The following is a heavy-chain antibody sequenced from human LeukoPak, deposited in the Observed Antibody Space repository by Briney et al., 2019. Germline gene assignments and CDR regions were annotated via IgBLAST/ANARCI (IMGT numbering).Heavy chain of an antibody. V-gene: IGHV3-7*04. Sequence: PGGSLRLSCAASGFTFSSYSMNWVRQAPGKGLEWVANIKQDGSEKFYVDSVKGRFTISRDNAKNSLYLQMNSVRAEDTAVYYCAGGGYYYWGQGTLVTVSS. CDR1: GFTFSSYS. CDR3: AGGGYYY. J-gene: IGHJ4*02. D-gene: IGHD1-26*01. CDR2: IKQDGSEK.